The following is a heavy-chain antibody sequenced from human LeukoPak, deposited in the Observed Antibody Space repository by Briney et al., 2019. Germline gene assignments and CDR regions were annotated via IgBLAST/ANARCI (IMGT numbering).Heavy chain of an antibody. D-gene: IGHD6-13*01. V-gene: IGHV4-4*07. CDR2: IYSSGST. CDR1: GGSISSYY. Sequence: SETLSLTCTVSGGSISSYYWSWIRQPAGKGLEWIGRIYSSGSTNYNPSLKSRVTMSVDTSKNQFSLKLSSVTAADTAVYYCAREGSIAAAGEFDYWGQGTLVTVSS. CDR3: AREGSIAAAGEFDY. J-gene: IGHJ4*02.